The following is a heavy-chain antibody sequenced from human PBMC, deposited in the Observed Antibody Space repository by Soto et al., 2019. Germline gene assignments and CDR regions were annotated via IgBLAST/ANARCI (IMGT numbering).Heavy chain of an antibody. CDR3: ARDLAKGGGSAGFDY. CDR2: INPKSGGT. J-gene: IGHJ4*02. CDR1: GYTFTVYY. Sequence: XSVKVSCKASGYTFTVYYMHWVRQAPGQGLEWMGWINPKSGGTMYPQKFQGRVTMTWDTSISTAYMALTRLRSDDTAVYYCARDLAKGGGSAGFDYWGQGTLVTVSS. V-gene: IGHV1-2*02. D-gene: IGHD1-26*01.